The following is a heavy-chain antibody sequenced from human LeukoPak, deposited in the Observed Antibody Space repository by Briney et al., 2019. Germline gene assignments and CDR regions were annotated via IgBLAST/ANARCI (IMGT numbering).Heavy chain of an antibody. D-gene: IGHD4-11*01. V-gene: IGHV3-30-3*01. CDR2: ISYDGSNK. Sequence: GRSLRLSCAASGFTFSSYAMHWVRQAPGKGLEWVAVISYDGSNKYYADSVKGRFTISRDNSKNTLYLQMNSLRAEDTAVYYCAREITTGGNFDYWGQGTLVTVSS. CDR1: GFTFSSYA. J-gene: IGHJ4*02. CDR3: AREITTGGNFDY.